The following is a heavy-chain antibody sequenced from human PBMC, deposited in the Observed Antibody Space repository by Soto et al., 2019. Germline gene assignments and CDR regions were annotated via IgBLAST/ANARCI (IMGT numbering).Heavy chain of an antibody. Sequence: SETMSLTCTVSVGSMSSSSYYWGWIRQPPGKGLEWIGSIYYSGSTYYNPSLKSRVTISVDTSKNQFSLKLSSVTAADTAVYYCWSVRYFDWGYGMDVWGQGTTVTVSS. CDR1: VGSMSSSSYY. J-gene: IGHJ6*02. CDR2: IYYSGST. CDR3: WSVRYFDWGYGMDV. V-gene: IGHV4-39*01. D-gene: IGHD3-9*01.